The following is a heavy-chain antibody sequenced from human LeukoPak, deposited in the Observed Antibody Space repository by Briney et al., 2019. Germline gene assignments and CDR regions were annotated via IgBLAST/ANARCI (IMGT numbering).Heavy chain of an antibody. D-gene: IGHD3-22*01. Sequence: PGGSLRLSCAASGFTFSSYWMHWVRQAPGKGLEWVSVIYSGGSTYYADSVKGRFTISRDNSKNTLYLQMNSLRAEDTAVYYCARTSIDYYYDSSGYYLDYWGQGTLVTVSS. CDR2: IYSGGST. J-gene: IGHJ4*02. CDR1: GFTFSSYW. CDR3: ARTSIDYYYDSSGYYLDY. V-gene: IGHV3-53*01.